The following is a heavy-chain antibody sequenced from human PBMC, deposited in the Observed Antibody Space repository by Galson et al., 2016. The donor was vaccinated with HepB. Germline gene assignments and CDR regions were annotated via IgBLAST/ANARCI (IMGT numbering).Heavy chain of an antibody. Sequence: SLRLSCAASGFNISDFYMSWIRQAPGMGLEYIGYTSSSGTYTNYADSVKGRFIISRDNAKNSVFLQMNSLRVDDTAVYYCARSPIASDNWFDPWGQGTLVTVSS. CDR3: ARSPIASDNWFDP. J-gene: IGHJ5*02. CDR2: TSSSGTYT. CDR1: GFNISDFY. D-gene: IGHD2-21*01. V-gene: IGHV3-11*06.